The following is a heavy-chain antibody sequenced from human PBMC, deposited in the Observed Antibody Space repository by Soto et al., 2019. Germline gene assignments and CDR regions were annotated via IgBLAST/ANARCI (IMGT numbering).Heavy chain of an antibody. CDR3: ARDLGGYCSGGSCYSGGDYYYGMDV. Sequence: QVQLVQSGAEVKKPGSSVKVSCKASGGTFSSYAISWVRQAPGQGLEWMGGIIPIFGTANYAQKFQGRVTITADESTSTAYMELGSLGFEDTAVYYCARDLGGYCSGGSCYSGGDYYYGMDVWGQGTTVTVSS. D-gene: IGHD2-15*01. CDR2: IIPIFGTA. J-gene: IGHJ6*02. CDR1: GGTFSSYA. V-gene: IGHV1-69*12.